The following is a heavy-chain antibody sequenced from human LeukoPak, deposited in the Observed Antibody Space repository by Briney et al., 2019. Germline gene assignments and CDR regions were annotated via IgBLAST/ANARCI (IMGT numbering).Heavy chain of an antibody. CDR1: GGSISSYY. J-gene: IGHJ4*02. D-gene: IGHD6-13*01. V-gene: IGHV4-59*08. Sequence: PSETLSLTCTVSGGSISSYYWSWIRQPPGKGLEWIGYIYYSGSTNYNPSLKSRVTISVDTSKNQFSLKLSSVTAADTAVYYCARQRSSSWHTVPFDYWGQGTLVTVSS. CDR2: IYYSGST. CDR3: ARQRSSSWHTVPFDY.